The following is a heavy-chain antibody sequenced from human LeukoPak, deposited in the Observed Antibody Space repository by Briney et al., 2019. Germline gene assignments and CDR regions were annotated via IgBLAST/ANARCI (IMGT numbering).Heavy chain of an antibody. CDR3: ATSIAAAGIRFDY. CDR2: INPNSGGT. V-gene: IGHV1-2*02. J-gene: IGHJ4*02. Sequence: ASVKVSCKASGYTFTGYYMHWVRQAPGQGLEWMGWINPNSGGTNYAQKFQGRVTMTRDTSISTAYMELSRLRSEDTAVYYCATSIAAAGIRFDYWGQGTLVTVSS. D-gene: IGHD6-13*01. CDR1: GYTFTGYY.